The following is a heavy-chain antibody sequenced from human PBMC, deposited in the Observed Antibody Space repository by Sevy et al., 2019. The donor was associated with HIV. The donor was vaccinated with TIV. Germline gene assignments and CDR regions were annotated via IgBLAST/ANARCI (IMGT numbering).Heavy chain of an antibody. CDR3: ARLYHYYDSSGYLDY. D-gene: IGHD3-22*01. J-gene: IGHJ4*02. V-gene: IGHV3-53*01. CDR1: GFTVSSNY. CDR2: IYSGGST. Sequence: GGSLRLSCAASGFTVSSNYMSWVRQAPGKGLEWVSVIYSGGSTYYADSVKGRFTISRDNSKNTLYLQMNSLRAEDTAMYYCARLYHYYDSSGYLDYWGQGTLVTVSS.